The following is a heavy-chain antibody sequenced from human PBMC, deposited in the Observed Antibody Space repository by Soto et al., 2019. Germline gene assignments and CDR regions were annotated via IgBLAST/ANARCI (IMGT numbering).Heavy chain of an antibody. CDR3: AKAYFVWSSEQPYYFDY. CDR1: GFTFSNYA. CDR2: ISGSGGRS. J-gene: IGHJ4*02. Sequence: EVQLLDSGGGLVQPVGSLRLSCAASGFTFSNYAMTWVRQGPGKGLEWVSGISGSGGRSYYADSVKGRFTISRDNSKSTLYLQMNSLRAEDTAVYYCAKAYFVWSSEQPYYFDYWGQGTLVTVSS. V-gene: IGHV3-23*01. D-gene: IGHD3-16*01.